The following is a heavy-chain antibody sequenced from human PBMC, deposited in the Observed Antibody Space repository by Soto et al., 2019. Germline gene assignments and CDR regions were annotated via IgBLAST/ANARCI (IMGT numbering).Heavy chain of an antibody. CDR3: AKGAGPPWFDP. CDR2: VQASGDT. CDR1: GDSISTNY. J-gene: IGHJ5*02. Sequence: KPSETLSLTCTVSGDSISTNYWWSWIRQPAGKGLEWIGRVQASGDTTYNPSLKSRVTVSLDTSKNQFSLKVRSVTAADTAVYYCAKGAGPPWFDPWGQGTLVTVS. V-gene: IGHV4-4*07.